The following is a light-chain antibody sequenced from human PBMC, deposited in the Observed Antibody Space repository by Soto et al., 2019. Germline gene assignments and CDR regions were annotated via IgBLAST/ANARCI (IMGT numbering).Light chain of an antibody. J-gene: IGKJ1*01. CDR2: AAS. CDR1: QDISSY. Sequence: SQLTQSPSSLSASVGDRVTITCRASQDISSYLAWYQQEPGEAPKLLIYAASTLQSGVPSRFSGSGSGTDFTLTISTLQPEDFATYYCQQLNSYPWTFGQGTKVDIK. V-gene: IGKV1-9*01. CDR3: QQLNSYPWT.